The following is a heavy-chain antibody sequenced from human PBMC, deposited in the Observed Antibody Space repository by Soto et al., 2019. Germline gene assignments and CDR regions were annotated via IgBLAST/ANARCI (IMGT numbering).Heavy chain of an antibody. D-gene: IGHD3-3*01. J-gene: IGHJ3*01. CDR2: TRNKANSYTT. V-gene: IGHV3-72*01. Sequence: EVQLVESGGGLVQPGGSLRLSCVTSGFTFSDHYMDWVRQAPGKGLEWVGRTRNKANSYTTDYAASVQGRFTVSRDDSKNTLYQQMNSLKTEDTAVYYCAREVTIFEVPYQLCGFDVWGQGTMVTVSS. CDR3: AREVTIFEVPYQLCGFDV. CDR1: GFTFSDHY.